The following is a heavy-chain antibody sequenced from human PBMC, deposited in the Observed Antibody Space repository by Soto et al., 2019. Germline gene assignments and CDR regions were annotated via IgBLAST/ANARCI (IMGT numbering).Heavy chain of an antibody. V-gene: IGHV4-31*03. CDR1: GGSISSAGYY. J-gene: IGHJ6*02. CDR3: ARWTGKDSAHYDYGMGV. Sequence: SETLSHTCTVSGGSISSAGYYWSWIRQHPGKGLEWIGYVFYSGSTYYNPSLKSRVTISVDTSKNQFSLKLSSVTAADTAVYYCARWTGKDSAHYDYGMGVWGQGTTVSVSS. D-gene: IGHD2-15*01. CDR2: VFYSGST.